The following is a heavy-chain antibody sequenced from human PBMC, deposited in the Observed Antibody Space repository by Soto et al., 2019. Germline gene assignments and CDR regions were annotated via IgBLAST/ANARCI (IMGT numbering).Heavy chain of an antibody. Sequence: PGGSLRLSCAASGFAFSTYAMHWVRLAPGKGLEWVAVIAPDGHTAFFGDSVRGRFVISRDNSKNTVFLEMDSLRGEDTAMYYCGHPVGDAAGGISDFWGQGTLVTVSS. V-gene: IGHV3-30*03. CDR2: IAPDGHTA. CDR1: GFAFSTYA. J-gene: IGHJ4*02. D-gene: IGHD6-25*01. CDR3: GHPVGDAAGGISDF.